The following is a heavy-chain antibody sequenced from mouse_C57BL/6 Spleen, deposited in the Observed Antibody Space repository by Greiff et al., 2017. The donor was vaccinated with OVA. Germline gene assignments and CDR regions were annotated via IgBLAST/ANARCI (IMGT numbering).Heavy chain of an antibody. Sequence: VQLQQPGAELVRPGSSVKLSCKASGYTFTSYWMHWVKQRPIQGLEWIGNIDPSDSETHYNQKFKDKATLTVDKSSSIAYMQLSSLTSEDSAVYYCARVGGNYRAMDYWGQGTSVTVSS. CDR3: ARVGGNYRAMDY. V-gene: IGHV1-52*01. CDR2: IDPSDSET. CDR1: GYTFTSYW. J-gene: IGHJ4*01. D-gene: IGHD2-1*01.